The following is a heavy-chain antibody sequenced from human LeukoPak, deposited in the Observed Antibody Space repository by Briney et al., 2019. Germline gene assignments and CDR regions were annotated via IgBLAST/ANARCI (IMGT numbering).Heavy chain of an antibody. CDR2: IIPIFGTA. V-gene: IGHV1-69*06. CDR1: GGTFSSYA. Sequence: ASVKVSCKASGGTFSSYAISWVRQAPGQGLEWMGGIIPIFGTANYAQKFQDRVTITADKSTGTAYMELSSLRSEDMAVYYCARSSSSWYGSHDWYFDLWGRGTLVTVSS. CDR3: ARSSSSWYGSHDWYFDL. D-gene: IGHD6-13*01. J-gene: IGHJ2*01.